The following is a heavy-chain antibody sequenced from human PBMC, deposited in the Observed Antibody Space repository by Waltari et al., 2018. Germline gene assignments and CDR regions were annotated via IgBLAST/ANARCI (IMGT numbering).Heavy chain of an antibody. CDR3: ARLVGGSGGTVVNWFDP. D-gene: IGHD3-10*01. CDR1: GSTFTNYW. Sequence: EVQLVQSGAEVKKPGESLTISCKGSGSTFTNYWIGWVRQMPGKGLEWMGIIYPIDSDTIYSPSFQGQVSISVDKSISTAYLQWSSLRASDTAMYYCARLVGGSGGTVVNWFDPWGQGTLVTVSS. V-gene: IGHV5-51*01. CDR2: IYPIDSDT. J-gene: IGHJ5*02.